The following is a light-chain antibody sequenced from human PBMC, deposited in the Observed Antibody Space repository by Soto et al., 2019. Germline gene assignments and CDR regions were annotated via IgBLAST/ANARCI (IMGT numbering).Light chain of an antibody. CDR3: AAWDDSLSGYV. V-gene: IGLV1-47*01. CDR1: SSNIGSNY. CDR2: RNN. J-gene: IGLJ1*01. Sequence: QSVLTQPPSASGTPGQRVTISCSGSSSNIGSNYVYWYQQLPGTAPKLLIYRNNQRPSGVPDRLSGSKSGTSASLAISGLRSADEADYYCAAWDDSLSGYVFGTGTKVAVL.